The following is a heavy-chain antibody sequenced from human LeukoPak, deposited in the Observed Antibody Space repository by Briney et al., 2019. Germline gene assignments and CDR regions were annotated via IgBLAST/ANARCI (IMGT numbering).Heavy chain of an antibody. J-gene: IGHJ3*02. Sequence: PGRSLRLSCAASGFTLDDYAMHWVRHAPGKGLEWDSGISWNSGSIGYADSVKGRFTISRDNAKNSLYLQMNSLRAEDTALYYCAKDLGVGLNAFDIWGQGTMVTVSS. V-gene: IGHV3-9*01. CDR3: AKDLGVGLNAFDI. CDR2: ISWNSGSI. CDR1: GFTLDDYA. D-gene: IGHD4/OR15-4a*01.